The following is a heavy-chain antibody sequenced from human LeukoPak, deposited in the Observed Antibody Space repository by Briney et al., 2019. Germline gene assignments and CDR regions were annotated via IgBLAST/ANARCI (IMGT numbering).Heavy chain of an antibody. Sequence: ASVKVSCKASGYTFTGYYMHWVRQAPGQGLEWMGIINPSGGTTSYAQKFQGRVTMTRDTSTSTVYMELSSLRSEDTTVYYCARGLYYYDSSGYYVYWGQGTLVTVSS. CDR2: INPSGGTT. D-gene: IGHD3-22*01. CDR3: ARGLYYYDSSGYYVY. V-gene: IGHV1-46*01. J-gene: IGHJ4*02. CDR1: GYTFTGYY.